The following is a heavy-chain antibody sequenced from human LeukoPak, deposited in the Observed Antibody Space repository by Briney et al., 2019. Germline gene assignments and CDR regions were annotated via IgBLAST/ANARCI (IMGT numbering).Heavy chain of an antibody. CDR3: ARHPPTTVTTRGRYYFDY. Sequence: PSETLSLTCAVYGGSFSGYYWSWIRQPPGKGLEWIGYIYYSGSTNYNPSLKSRVTISVDTSKNQFSLKLSSVTAADTAVYYCARHPPTTVTTRGRYYFDYWGQGTLVTVST. D-gene: IGHD4-17*01. J-gene: IGHJ4*02. V-gene: IGHV4-59*08. CDR2: IYYSGST. CDR1: GGSFSGYY.